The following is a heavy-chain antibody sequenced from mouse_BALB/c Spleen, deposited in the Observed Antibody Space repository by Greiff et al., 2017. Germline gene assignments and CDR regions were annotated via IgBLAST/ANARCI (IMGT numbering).Heavy chain of an antibody. Sequence: EVQGVESGGGLVQPGGSRKLSCAASGFTFSSFGMHWVRQAPEKGLEWVAYISSGSSTIYYADTVKGRFTISRDNPKNTLFLQMTSLRSEDTAMYYCARVGTGYAMDYWGQGTSVTVSS. CDR3: ARVGTGYAMDY. J-gene: IGHJ4*01. CDR2: ISSGSSTI. V-gene: IGHV5-17*02. D-gene: IGHD4-1*01. CDR1: GFTFSSFG.